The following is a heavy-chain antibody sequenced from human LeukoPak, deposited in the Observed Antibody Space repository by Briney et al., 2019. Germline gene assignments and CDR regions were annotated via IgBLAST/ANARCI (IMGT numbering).Heavy chain of an antibody. D-gene: IGHD6-19*01. CDR1: GFTFSSYA. Sequence: GGSLRLSCAASGFTFSSYAMHWVRQAPGKGLEWVAVISYDGSNKYYADSVKGRFTISRDNSKNTLYLQMNSLRAEDTAVYYCARDRADSSGWFNYWYFDLWGRGTLVTVSS. CDR3: ARDRADSSGWFNYWYFDL. J-gene: IGHJ2*01. V-gene: IGHV3-30*04. CDR2: ISYDGSNK.